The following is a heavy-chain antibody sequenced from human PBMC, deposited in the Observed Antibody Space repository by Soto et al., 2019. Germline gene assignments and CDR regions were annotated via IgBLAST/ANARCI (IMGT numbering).Heavy chain of an antibody. D-gene: IGHD1-26*01. V-gene: IGHV3-30-3*01. CDR2: ISYDGSNK. CDR1: GFTFSSYA. CDR3: ARTLVGATVDYYYGMDV. Sequence: QVQLVESGGGVVQPGRSLRLSCAASGFTFSSYAMHWVRQAPGKGLEWVAVISYDGSNKYYADSVKGRFTIYRDNSKNTLYLQMNSLRAEDTAVYYCARTLVGATVDYYYGMDVWGQGTTVTVSS. J-gene: IGHJ6*02.